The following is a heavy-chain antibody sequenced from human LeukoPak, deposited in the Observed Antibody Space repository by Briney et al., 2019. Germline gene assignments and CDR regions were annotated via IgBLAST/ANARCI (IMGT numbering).Heavy chain of an antibody. D-gene: IGHD2-15*01. CDR1: GYTFTSYG. V-gene: IGHV1-69*06. CDR2: IIPIFGTA. CDR3: ARGEGYCSGGSCYSNYYYYYMDV. Sequence: GASVKVSCKASGYTFTSYGISWVRQAPGQGLEWMAGIIPIFGTANYAQKFQGRVTITADKSTSTAYMELSSLRSEDTAVYYCARGEGYCSGGSCYSNYYYYYMDVWGKGTTVTISS. J-gene: IGHJ6*03.